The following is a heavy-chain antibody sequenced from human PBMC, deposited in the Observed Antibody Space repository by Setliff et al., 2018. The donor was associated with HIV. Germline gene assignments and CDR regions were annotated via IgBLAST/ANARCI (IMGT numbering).Heavy chain of an antibody. Sequence: PSETLSLTCTVPGGSISSSSYYWGWIRQPPGKGLEWIGSIYYSGSTYYNPSLKSRLTISVDTSTNKFSLKLSSVTAADTAVYYCARLRGLNLEPFDYWGQGTLVTVS. D-gene: IGHD1-1*01. CDR3: ARLRGLNLEPFDY. CDR2: IYYSGST. CDR1: GGSISSSSYY. J-gene: IGHJ4*02. V-gene: IGHV4-39*01.